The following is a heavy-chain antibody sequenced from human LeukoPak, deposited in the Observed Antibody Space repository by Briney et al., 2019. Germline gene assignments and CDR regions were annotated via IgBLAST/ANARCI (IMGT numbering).Heavy chain of an antibody. Sequence: GASVKVSCKASGYTFTGYYMHWVRQAPGQGLEWMGWINPNSGGTNYAQKFQGRVTMTRDTSISTAYMELSRLRSDDTAVYYCARRSGHCSGGSCYFRFDPWGQGTLVTVSS. CDR2: INPNSGGT. J-gene: IGHJ5*02. CDR1: GYTFTGYY. V-gene: IGHV1-2*02. CDR3: ARRSGHCSGGSCYFRFDP. D-gene: IGHD2-15*01.